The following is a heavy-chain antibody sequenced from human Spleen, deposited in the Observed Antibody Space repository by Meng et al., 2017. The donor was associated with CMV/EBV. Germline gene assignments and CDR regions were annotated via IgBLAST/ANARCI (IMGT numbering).Heavy chain of an antibody. CDR1: GFTFSSYS. V-gene: IGHV3-48*04. CDR2: ISSSSSTI. CDR3: AKDLGSNGRGGDY. Sequence: GGSLRLSCAASGFTFSSYSMNWVRQAPGKGLEWVSYISSSSSTIYYADSVKGRFTISRDNAKNSLYLQMNSLRAEDTAVYYCAKDLGSNGRGGDYWGQGTLVTVSS. J-gene: IGHJ4*02. D-gene: IGHD5/OR15-5a*01.